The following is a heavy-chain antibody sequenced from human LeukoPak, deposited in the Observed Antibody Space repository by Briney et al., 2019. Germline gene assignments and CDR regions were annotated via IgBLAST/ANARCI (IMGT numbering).Heavy chain of an antibody. CDR2: IYSGVST. V-gene: IGHV3-53*01. D-gene: IGHD5-18*01. CDR1: GFTVSSNY. J-gene: IGHJ6*03. Sequence: QAGGSLRLSCAASGFTVSSNYMNWVRQAPGKGLERVSGIYSGVSTYYADSVKGRFTISRDNSKNTLYLQMNSLRAEDTAVYYCARELRIVDITMLSYYYYYYMDVWGKGTMVTVSS. CDR3: ARELRIVDITMLSYYYYYYMDV.